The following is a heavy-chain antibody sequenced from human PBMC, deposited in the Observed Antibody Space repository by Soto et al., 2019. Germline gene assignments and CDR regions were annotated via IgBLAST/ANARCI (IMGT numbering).Heavy chain of an antibody. Sequence: PGGSLRLSCAASGFTFGNYWMHWVRQAPGKGLVWVSRISDYGRINYADSVKDRFIISRDGARSELYLQLNDLRVEDTAVYYCARERGDPDTAVVDPSGYWYFDLWGRGTLVTVSS. CDR1: GFTFGNYW. CDR2: ISDYGRI. CDR3: ARERGDPDTAVVDPSGYWYFDL. V-gene: IGHV3-74*01. D-gene: IGHD5-18*01. J-gene: IGHJ2*01.